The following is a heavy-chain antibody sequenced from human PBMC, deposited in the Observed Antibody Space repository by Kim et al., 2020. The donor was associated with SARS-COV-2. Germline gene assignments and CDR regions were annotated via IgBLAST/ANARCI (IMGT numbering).Heavy chain of an antibody. CDR3: AKVAGGDSSGYYRDY. Sequence: DSVKGRFTISRDNSKNTLYLQMNSLRAEDTAVYYCAKVAGGDSSGYYRDYWGQGTLVTVSS. V-gene: IGHV3-30*02. D-gene: IGHD3-22*01. J-gene: IGHJ4*02.